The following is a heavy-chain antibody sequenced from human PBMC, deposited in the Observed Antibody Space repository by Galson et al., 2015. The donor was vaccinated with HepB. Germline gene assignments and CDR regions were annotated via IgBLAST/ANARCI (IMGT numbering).Heavy chain of an antibody. CDR1: GFTFNTYS. Sequence: SLRLSCAASGFTFNTYSMNWVRQAPGKGLEWVSSISSDSSYIYYADSVKGRFTISRDNAKSSLYLQMNSLRAEDTAVYHCARDWQWLVPSFDFWGQGTLVTVSS. CDR3: ARDWQWLVPSFDF. V-gene: IGHV3-21*01. J-gene: IGHJ4*02. CDR2: ISSDSSYI. D-gene: IGHD6-19*01.